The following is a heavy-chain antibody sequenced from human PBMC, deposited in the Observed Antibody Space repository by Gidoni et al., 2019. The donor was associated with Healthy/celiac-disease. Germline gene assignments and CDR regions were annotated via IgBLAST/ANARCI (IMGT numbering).Heavy chain of an antibody. CDR3: ARDRRDIVVLQDGMDV. Sequence: VQLQTSGPGLVKPSQTLSPTFAISWDSAPTNTLSWNWSRQSPSRGLEWLGRTFYRSKWYNDYAVSVKSRITINPNTSKNQFSLQLNSVNPEDTDGYYCARDRRDIVVLQDGMDVWGRGTTVTVSS. D-gene: IGHD2-15*01. J-gene: IGHJ6*02. CDR2: TFYRSKWYN. CDR1: WDSAPTNTLS. V-gene: IGHV6-1*01.